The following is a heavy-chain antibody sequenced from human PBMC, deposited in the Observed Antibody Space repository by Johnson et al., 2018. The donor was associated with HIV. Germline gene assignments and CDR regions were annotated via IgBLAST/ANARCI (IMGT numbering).Heavy chain of an antibody. D-gene: IGHD2-15*01. Sequence: VQLVESGGGVVRPGGSLRLSCAASGFTFHDYGMSWVRQTPGKGLEWVSGINWNGGSKDYADSVKGRFTISRDNAKNSLYLQMNSLRAEDTALYYCVRWIVVVVAAGRADAFDIWGQGTMVTVSS. CDR2: INWNGGSK. CDR1: GFTFHDYG. CDR3: VRWIVVVVAAGRADAFDI. J-gene: IGHJ3*02. V-gene: IGHV3-20*04.